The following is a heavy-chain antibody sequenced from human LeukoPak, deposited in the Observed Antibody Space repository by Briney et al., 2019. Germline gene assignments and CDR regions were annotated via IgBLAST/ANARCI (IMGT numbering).Heavy chain of an antibody. V-gene: IGHV4-34*01. Sequence: SETLSLTCAVYGGSFSGYYWSWIRQPPGKGLEWIGEINHSGSTNYNPSLKSRVTISVDTSKNQFSLKLSSVTAADTAVYYCARFLAVYYDSSGYAPNWGQGTLVTVSS. CDR1: GGSFSGYY. CDR2: INHSGST. J-gene: IGHJ4*02. CDR3: ARFLAVYYDSSGYAPN. D-gene: IGHD3-22*01.